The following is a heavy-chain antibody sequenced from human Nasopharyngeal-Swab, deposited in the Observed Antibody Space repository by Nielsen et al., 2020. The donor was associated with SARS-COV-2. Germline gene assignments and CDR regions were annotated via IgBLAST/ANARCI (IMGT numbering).Heavy chain of an antibody. CDR3: ARAHCSSTSCYVGWSGYYYYGMDV. V-gene: IGHV3-53*01. D-gene: IGHD2-2*01. J-gene: IGHJ6*02. Sequence: GESLKISCAASGFTVSSNYMSWVRQALGKGLEWVSVIYSGGSTYYADSVKGRFTISRDNSKNTLYLQMNSLRAEDTAVYYCARAHCSSTSCYVGWSGYYYYGMDVWGQGTTVTVSS. CDR1: GFTVSSNY. CDR2: IYSGGST.